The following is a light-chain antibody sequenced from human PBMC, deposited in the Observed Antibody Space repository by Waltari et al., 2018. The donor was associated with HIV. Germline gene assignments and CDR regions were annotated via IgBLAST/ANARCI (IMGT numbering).Light chain of an antibody. CDR2: GAS. CDR3: QHSYSTPWT. V-gene: IGKV3-15*01. CDR1: QSVNTL. Sequence: EVVLTQSPATLSVSAGERATLSCRGSQSVNTLLAWYQQKPGQPPRLLIYGASTRAADIPARFSGSGSGTEFTLAISSSSLQPEDFATYCCQHSYSTPWTFGQGTKVEIK. J-gene: IGKJ1*01.